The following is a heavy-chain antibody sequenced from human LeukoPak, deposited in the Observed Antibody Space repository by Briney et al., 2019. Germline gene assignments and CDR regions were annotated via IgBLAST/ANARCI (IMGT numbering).Heavy chain of an antibody. CDR3: AREASADCSGGSCYLFDY. D-gene: IGHD2-15*01. V-gene: IGHV3-21*01. Sequence: GGSLRLSCAASGFIFSSYSMNWVRQAPGKGLEWVSSISSSNSHIYYADSVKGRFTISRDNAKNSLYLQMNSLRAEDTAVYYCAREASADCSGGSCYLFDYWGQGTLVTVSS. CDR2: ISSSNSHI. CDR1: GFIFSSYS. J-gene: IGHJ4*02.